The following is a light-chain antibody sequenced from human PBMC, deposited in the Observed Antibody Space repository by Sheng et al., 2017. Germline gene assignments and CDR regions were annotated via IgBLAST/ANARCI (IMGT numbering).Light chain of an antibody. CDR2: WAS. Sequence: DIVMTQSPDSLAVSLGERATINCKSSQSVLYSSDNKNYLAWYQQKPGQPPKLLIYWASTRESGVPDRFSGSGSGTDFTLTISSLQAEDVAFYYCQQYYSSPRTFGQGTERWKS. V-gene: IGKV4-1*01. CDR3: QQYYSSPRT. J-gene: IGKJ1*01. CDR1: QSVLYSSDNKNY.